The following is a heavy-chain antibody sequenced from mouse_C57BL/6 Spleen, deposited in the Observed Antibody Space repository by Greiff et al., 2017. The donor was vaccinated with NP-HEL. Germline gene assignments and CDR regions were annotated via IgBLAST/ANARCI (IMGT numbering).Heavy chain of an antibody. CDR3: ARDGYDAMDY. V-gene: IGHV1-82*01. CDR2: IYPGDGDT. D-gene: IGHD2-3*01. Sequence: QVQLKESGPELVKPGASVKISCKASGYAFSSSWMNWVKQRPGKGLEWIGRIYPGDGDTNYNGKFKGKATLTADKSSSTAYMQLSSLTSEDSAVYFCARDGYDAMDYWGQGTSVTVSS. CDR1: GYAFSSSW. J-gene: IGHJ4*01.